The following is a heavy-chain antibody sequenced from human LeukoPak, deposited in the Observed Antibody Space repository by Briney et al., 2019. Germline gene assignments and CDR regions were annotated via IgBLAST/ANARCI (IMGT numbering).Heavy chain of an antibody. V-gene: IGHV4-39*01. CDR1: GGSISSSSYY. CDR3: AETSNIVVVPAAISAYYYYMDV. D-gene: IGHD2-2*01. Sequence: SETLSLTCTVSGGSISSSSYYWGWIRQPPWKGLEWFGSIYYSGSTYYNPSLKSRVTISVDTSKNQFSLKLSSVTAADTAVYYCAETSNIVVVPAAISAYYYYMDVWGKGTTVTVSS. J-gene: IGHJ6*03. CDR2: IYYSGST.